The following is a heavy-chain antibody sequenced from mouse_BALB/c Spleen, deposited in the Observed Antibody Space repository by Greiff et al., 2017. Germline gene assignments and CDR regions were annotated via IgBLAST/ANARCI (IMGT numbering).Heavy chain of an antibody. D-gene: IGHD2-3*01. J-gene: IGHJ1*01. V-gene: IGHV2-2*02. Sequence: QVQLLQSGRGLVQPSQSLSLTCTASGFSLTSFGVHWVRQSPGKGLEWLGVIWSGGSTDYNAAFRSRLSISKDNSKSKVFFKMNSLHANDTAIYYCAKERMIYWYVDFWGAGTPVTVSS. CDR3: AKERMIYWYVDF. CDR2: IWSGGST. CDR1: GFSLTSFG.